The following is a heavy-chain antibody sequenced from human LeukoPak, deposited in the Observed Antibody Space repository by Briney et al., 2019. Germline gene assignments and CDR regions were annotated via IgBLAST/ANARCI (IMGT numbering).Heavy chain of an antibody. CDR2: LSASGDST. D-gene: IGHD3-22*01. J-gene: IGHJ4*02. Sequence: GGSLRLSCAASGFTFSSYAMSWVRQAPGKGLEWVSALSASGDSTYYADSVKGRFTISRDNSKNTLYLQMNSLRAEDTAVYYCAKVGYYYDSSGAFDYWGQGTLVTVSS. V-gene: IGHV3-23*01. CDR3: AKVGYYYDSSGAFDY. CDR1: GFTFSSYA.